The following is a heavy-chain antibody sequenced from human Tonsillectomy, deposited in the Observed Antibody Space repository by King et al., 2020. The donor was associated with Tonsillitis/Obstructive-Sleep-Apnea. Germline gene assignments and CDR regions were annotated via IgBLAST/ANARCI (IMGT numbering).Heavy chain of an antibody. D-gene: IGHD7-27*01. V-gene: IGHV4-59*01. CDR2: INYSGNT. CDR1: GGSISNNY. J-gene: IGHJ4*02. CDR3: ARRGNWGFFDY. Sequence: VPLQESGPGLVKPSETLSLTCIVSGGSISNNYWTWLRQPPGEGLEWIGYINYSGNTNYNPSLKSRVTVSIDTSKNQFSLRLSSVTTADTAMYYCARRGNWGFFDYWGQGTLVTVSS.